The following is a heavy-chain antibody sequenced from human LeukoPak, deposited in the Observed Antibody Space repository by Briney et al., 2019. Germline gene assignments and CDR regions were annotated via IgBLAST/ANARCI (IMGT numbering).Heavy chain of an antibody. V-gene: IGHV4-34*01. CDR2: INHSGST. D-gene: IGHD7-27*01. Sequence: SETLSLTCAVYGGSFSGYCWSWIRQPPGKGLEWIGEINHSGSTNYNPSLKSRVTISVDTSKNQFSLKLSSVTAADTAVYYCAVELGGLFYRDYWGQGTLVTVSS. CDR3: AVELGGLFYRDY. J-gene: IGHJ4*02. CDR1: GGSFSGYC.